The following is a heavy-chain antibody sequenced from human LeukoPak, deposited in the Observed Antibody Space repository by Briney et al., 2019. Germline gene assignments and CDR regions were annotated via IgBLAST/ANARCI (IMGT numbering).Heavy chain of an antibody. J-gene: IGHJ6*02. Sequence: GESLKISCKGSGYSFTSYWIGWVRQMPGKGLEWMGIIYPGDSDTRYSPSFQGQVTISADKSISTAYLQWSSLKASDTAMYYCARGVSSGWSGYYYYGMDVWGQGTTVTVSS. CDR1: GYSFTSYW. V-gene: IGHV5-51*01. D-gene: IGHD6-19*01. CDR2: IYPGDSDT. CDR3: ARGVSSGWSGYYYYGMDV.